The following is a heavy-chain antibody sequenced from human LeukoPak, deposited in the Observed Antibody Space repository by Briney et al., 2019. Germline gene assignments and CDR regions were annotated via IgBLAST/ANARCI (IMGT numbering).Heavy chain of an antibody. CDR2: IYTSGST. CDR1: GGSISSGSYY. Sequence: SETLSPTCTVSGGSISSGSYYWSWIRQPAGKGLEWIGRIYTSGSTNYNPSLKSRVTISVDTSKDQFSLKLSSVTAADTAVYYCARAPYYYDSSGDAFDIWGQGTMVTVSS. D-gene: IGHD3-22*01. J-gene: IGHJ3*02. CDR3: ARAPYYYDSSGDAFDI. V-gene: IGHV4-61*02.